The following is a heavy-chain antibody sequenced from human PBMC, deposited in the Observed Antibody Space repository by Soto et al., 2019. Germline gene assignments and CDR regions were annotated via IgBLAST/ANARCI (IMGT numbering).Heavy chain of an antibody. J-gene: IGHJ6*02. CDR2: IYHSGST. D-gene: IGHD6-19*01. CDR3: ARENSSGWYSAPDYGMDV. V-gene: IGHV4-4*02. Sequence: KPSETLSLTCAVSGGSISSSNWWSWVRQPPGKGLEWTGEIYHSGSTNYNPSLKSRVTISVDKSKNQFSPKLSSVTAADTAVYYCARENSSGWYSAPDYGMDVWGQGTTVTVSS. CDR1: GGSISSSNW.